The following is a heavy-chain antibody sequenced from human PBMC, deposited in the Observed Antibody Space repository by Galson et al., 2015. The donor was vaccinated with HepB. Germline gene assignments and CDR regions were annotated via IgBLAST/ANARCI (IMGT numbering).Heavy chain of an antibody. CDR1: GYSFTTYW. Sequence: QSGEEVKKPGESLKISCKGSGYSFTTYWIGWVRQMPGKGLEGMGSIDPGDSDTRYSPSFRGQVTISADKSISTAYPQWSSLKASDTAMYYCARHLTSSSSVPYDPWGQGTLVTVSS. V-gene: IGHV5-51*01. CDR3: ARHLTSSSSVPYDP. D-gene: IGHD6-6*01. J-gene: IGHJ5*02. CDR2: IDPGDSDT.